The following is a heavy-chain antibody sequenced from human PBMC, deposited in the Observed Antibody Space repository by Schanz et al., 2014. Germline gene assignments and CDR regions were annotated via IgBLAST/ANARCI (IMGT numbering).Heavy chain of an antibody. CDR3: ARGLRPFAELSAY. CDR2: IYHGGST. Sequence: QVQLQESGPGLVKPSGTLSLTCAVSGASISSSNWWSWVRQPPGKGLEWIGEIYHGGSTNYNPSLKSRVTISVDTSKNQFSLKLSSVTAADTAVYYCARGLRPFAELSAYWGQGTLVTVSS. V-gene: IGHV4-4*02. CDR1: GASISSSNW. J-gene: IGHJ4*02. D-gene: IGHD3-10*01.